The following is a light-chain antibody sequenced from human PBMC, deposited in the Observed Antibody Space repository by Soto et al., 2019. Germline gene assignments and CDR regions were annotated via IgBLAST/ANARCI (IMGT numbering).Light chain of an antibody. J-gene: IGKJ3*01. CDR1: QSVSSY. CDR2: DAS. V-gene: IGKV3-11*01. CDR3: QKRSNWPGT. Sequence: EIVLTQSPATLSLSPGERATLSCRASQSVSSYLAWYQQKPGQAPRLLIYDASNRATGIPARFSGSGSGTDFTLTISSLEPEDFAVYYCQKRSNWPGTFRPGTKADIK.